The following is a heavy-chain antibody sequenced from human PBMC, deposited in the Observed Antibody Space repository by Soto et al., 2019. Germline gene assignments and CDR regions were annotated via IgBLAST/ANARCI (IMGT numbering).Heavy chain of an antibody. V-gene: IGHV4-59*08. CDR3: ARQYYGSGSYYSPPGVY. Sequence: SETLSLTCTVSGGSISSYYWSWIRQPPGKGLEWIGYIYYSGSTNYNPSLKSRVTISVDTSKNQFSLKLSSVTAADTAVYYCARQYYGSGSYYSPPGVYWGQGTLVTVSS. CDR2: IYYSGST. D-gene: IGHD3-10*01. J-gene: IGHJ4*02. CDR1: GGSISSYY.